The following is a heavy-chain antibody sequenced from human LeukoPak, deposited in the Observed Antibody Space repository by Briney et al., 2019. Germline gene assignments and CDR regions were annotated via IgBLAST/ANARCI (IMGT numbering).Heavy chain of an antibody. CDR2: ISYDGSNK. CDR1: GFTFSSYA. D-gene: IGHD3-10*01. V-gene: IGHV3-30-3*01. Sequence: PGRSLRLSCAASGFTFSSYAMHWVRQAPGKGLEWVAVISYDGSNKYYADSVKGRFTISRDNSKNTLYLQMNSLRAEDTAVYYCARGDPAPYGSGSYSFDYWGQGTLVTVSS. CDR3: ARGDPAPYGSGSYSFDY. J-gene: IGHJ4*02.